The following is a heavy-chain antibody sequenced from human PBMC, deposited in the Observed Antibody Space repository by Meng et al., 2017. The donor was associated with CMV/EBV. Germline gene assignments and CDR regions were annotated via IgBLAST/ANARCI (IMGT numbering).Heavy chain of an antibody. CDR2: ISSSGSWI. Sequence: GVLKISCAASGFTFNSYSMNWVRQAPGKGLEWVSSISSSGSWIYYADSVRGRFSISRDNAKNSLYLQMNSLRAEDTAVYYCVSEPYDTLTGLPGWYFDTWGQGALVTVSS. CDR1: GFTFNSYS. J-gene: IGHJ4*02. CDR3: VSEPYDTLTGLPGWYFDT. D-gene: IGHD3-9*01. V-gene: IGHV3-21*06.